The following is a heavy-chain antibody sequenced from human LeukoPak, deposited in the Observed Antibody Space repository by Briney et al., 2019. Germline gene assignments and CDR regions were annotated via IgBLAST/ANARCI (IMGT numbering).Heavy chain of an antibody. D-gene: IGHD3-9*01. CDR3: ARGHRSTILGYFDY. CDR1: GGSFSGYY. Sequence: SETLSLTCAVYGGSFSGYYWSWIRQPPGKGLEWIGEINHSGSTNYNPSLKSRVTISVDTSKNQFSLKLSSVTAADTAVYYCARGHRSTILGYFDYWGQGTLVTVSS. V-gene: IGHV4-34*01. J-gene: IGHJ4*02. CDR2: INHSGST.